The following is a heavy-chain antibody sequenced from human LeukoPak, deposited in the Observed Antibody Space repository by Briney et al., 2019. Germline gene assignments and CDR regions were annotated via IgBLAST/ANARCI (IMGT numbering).Heavy chain of an antibody. CDR1: GGSINSGDYY. CDR2: IYYSGST. V-gene: IGHV4-30-4*01. Sequence: SQTLSLTCSVSGGSINSGDYYWRWIRQPPGKGLEWIGYIYYSGSTYYNPSLKSRVTISVDTSKNQFSLKLSSVTAADTAVYYCARTLCDGDCVFDYWGQGTLVTVSS. D-gene: IGHD2-21*02. J-gene: IGHJ4*02. CDR3: ARTLCDGDCVFDY.